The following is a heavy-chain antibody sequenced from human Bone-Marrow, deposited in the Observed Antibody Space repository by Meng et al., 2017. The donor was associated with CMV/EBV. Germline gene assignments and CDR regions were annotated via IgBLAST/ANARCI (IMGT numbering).Heavy chain of an antibody. Sequence: QWCAGLLDPLEPLDRPCAVYGGSVSGDYWGWIRQPPGEEPEWIGEIKHSGITNYNPSLKSRVTISVDTSKNQFSLKLSSVTAADTAVYYCARGYCSSTSCLIDYWGQGTLVTVSS. CDR3: ARGYCSSTSCLIDY. V-gene: IGHV4-34*02. D-gene: IGHD2-2*01. J-gene: IGHJ4*02. CDR2: IKHSGIT. CDR1: GGSVSGDY.